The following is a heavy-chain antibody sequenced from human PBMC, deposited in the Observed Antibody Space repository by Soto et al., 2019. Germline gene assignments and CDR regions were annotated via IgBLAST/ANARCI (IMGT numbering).Heavy chain of an antibody. J-gene: IGHJ3*02. V-gene: IGHV3-74*01. CDR1: GFSFSSYW. CDR2: INSDGSST. CDR3: VSLSIAVAYYAFDI. D-gene: IGHD6-19*01. Sequence: EVQLVDSGGGLVQPGGSLRLSCAASGFSFSSYWMHWVCQVPGKGLEWVSRINSDGSSTAYADSVRGRFTISRDNARNTVSLQMNSLRAEDTAMYYCVSLSIAVAYYAFDIWGQGTMVTVSS.